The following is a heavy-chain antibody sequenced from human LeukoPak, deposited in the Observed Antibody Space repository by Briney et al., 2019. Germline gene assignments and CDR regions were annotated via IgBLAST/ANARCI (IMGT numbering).Heavy chain of an antibody. CDR3: ARGLVRGVIKDY. D-gene: IGHD3-10*01. CDR1: GGTFSSYT. J-gene: IGHJ4*02. Sequence: ASVKVSCKASGGTFSSYTISWVRQAPGQGLEWMGWISAYNGNTNYAQKLQGRVTMTTDTSTSTAYMELRSLRSDDTAVYYCARGLVRGVIKDYWGQGTLVTVSS. V-gene: IGHV1-18*01. CDR2: ISAYNGNT.